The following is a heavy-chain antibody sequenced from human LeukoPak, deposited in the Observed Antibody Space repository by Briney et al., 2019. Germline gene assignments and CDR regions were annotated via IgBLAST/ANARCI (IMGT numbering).Heavy chain of an antibody. CDR2: ISSSSSYI. D-gene: IGHD3-22*01. CDR3: ARERSGHSSGYYRAFDI. J-gene: IGHJ3*02. Sequence: GGSLRLSCAASGFTFSSYSMNWVRQAPGKGLEWVSFISSSSSYIYYADSVKGRFTISRDNAKNSLYLQMNSLRAEDTAVYYCARERSGHSSGYYRAFDIWGQGTMVTVSS. V-gene: IGHV3-21*01. CDR1: GFTFSSYS.